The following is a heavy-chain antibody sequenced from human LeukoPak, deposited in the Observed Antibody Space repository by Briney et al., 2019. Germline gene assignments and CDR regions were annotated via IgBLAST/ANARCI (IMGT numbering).Heavy chain of an antibody. CDR2: IKKDGTEK. CDR1: GFTFSSYY. D-gene: IGHD1-26*01. J-gene: IGHJ3*01. Sequence: GGSLRLSCAASGFTFSSYYMSWVRQAPGRGLEWVASIKKDGTEKYYVDSVKGRFTISRDSAENSLYLQMDSLRAEDTAVYYCARDRSGTHLGDAFDVWGQGTMVTVSS. CDR3: ARDRSGTHLGDAFDV. V-gene: IGHV3-7*01.